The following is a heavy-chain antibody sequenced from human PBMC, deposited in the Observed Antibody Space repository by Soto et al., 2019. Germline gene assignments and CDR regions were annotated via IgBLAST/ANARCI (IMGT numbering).Heavy chain of an antibody. D-gene: IGHD2-2*03. J-gene: IGHJ6*02. CDR3: VRLNGYCVSTKCRGYYGMDV. V-gene: IGHV3-23*01. Sequence: GGSLRLSCAASGFTFSSYPMSWVRQAPGKGLEWVSSITGSGGSTYYVDSVKGRFAISRDNSKNTVYLRLNSVTAADTAVYYCVRLNGYCVSTKCRGYYGMDVWGQGTTVTVSS. CDR1: GFTFSSYP. CDR2: ITGSGGST.